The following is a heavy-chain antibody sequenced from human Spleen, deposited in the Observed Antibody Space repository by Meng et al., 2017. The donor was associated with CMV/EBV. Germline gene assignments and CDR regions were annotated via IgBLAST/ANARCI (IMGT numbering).Heavy chain of an antibody. CDR3: ARDKSFRGGLIVRQLPPPYGMDV. Sequence: GSLRLSCAASGFTVSSNYMSWVRQAPGKGLEWVSVIYSGGSTYYADSVKGRFTISRDNSKNTLYLQMNSLRAEDTAVYYCARDKSFRGGLIVRQLPPPYGMDVWGQGTTVTVSS. CDR1: GFTVSSNY. J-gene: IGHJ6*02. CDR2: IYSGGST. D-gene: IGHD3-10*01. V-gene: IGHV3-66*02.